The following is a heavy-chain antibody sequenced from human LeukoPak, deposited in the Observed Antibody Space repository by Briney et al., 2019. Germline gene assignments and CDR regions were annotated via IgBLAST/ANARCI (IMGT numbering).Heavy chain of an antibody. CDR3: ARGYSSRWYFGLIVGFDP. D-gene: IGHD6-13*01. Sequence: SETLSLTCTVSGGSISSYYWSWIRQPPGRGLEWIGYIYYSGSTNYNPSLKSRVTISVDTSKNQFSLKLSSVTAADTAVYYCARGYSSRWYFGLIVGFDPWGQGTLVTVSS. V-gene: IGHV4-59*01. J-gene: IGHJ5*02. CDR1: GGSISSYY. CDR2: IYYSGST.